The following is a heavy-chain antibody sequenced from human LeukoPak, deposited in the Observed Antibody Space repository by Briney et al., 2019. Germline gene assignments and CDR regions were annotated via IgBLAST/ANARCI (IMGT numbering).Heavy chain of an antibody. CDR1: GYTFTGYL. D-gene: IGHD3-16*01. V-gene: IGHV1-2*02. CDR3: ARFGEDGGDMDV. CDR2: IDHKSGVT. J-gene: IGHJ6*03. Sequence: GASVKVSCKASGYTFTGYLIHWVRQAPGQGLEWMGLIDHKSGVTNYGQKFQGRVNMTRDTSTTTLYMEVTGLRSDDTAVYYCARFGEDGGDMDVWGKGTTVTVSS.